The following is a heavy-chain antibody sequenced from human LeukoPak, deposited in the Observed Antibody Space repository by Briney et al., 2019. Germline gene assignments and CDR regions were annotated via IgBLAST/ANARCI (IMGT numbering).Heavy chain of an antibody. CDR2: ISYEGSNK. Sequence: GGSLRLSCAASGFTFSSYGMHWVRQAPGKGLEWVAVISYEGSNKYYADSVKGRFTISRDNSKNTLYLQMNSLRAEDTAVYYCARGTRGYYFDYWGQGTLVTVSS. CDR3: ARGTRGYYFDY. V-gene: IGHV3-30*03. D-gene: IGHD2-8*01. CDR1: GFTFSSYG. J-gene: IGHJ4*02.